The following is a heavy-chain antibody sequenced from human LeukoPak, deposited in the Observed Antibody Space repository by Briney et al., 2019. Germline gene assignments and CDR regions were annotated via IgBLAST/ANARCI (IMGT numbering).Heavy chain of an antibody. D-gene: IGHD6-19*01. V-gene: IGHV4-4*07. CDR3: ARRAYSSGFDYIDY. J-gene: IGHJ4*02. Sequence: PSETLSLTCTVSGGSITSYYWSWIRQPAGRGLEWIGRIYSSGSTNNNPSLKSRVTMSVDTSKNQFSLKLSSVIAADTAVYYCARRAYSSGFDYIDYWGQGTLVTVSS. CDR2: IYSSGST. CDR1: GGSITSYY.